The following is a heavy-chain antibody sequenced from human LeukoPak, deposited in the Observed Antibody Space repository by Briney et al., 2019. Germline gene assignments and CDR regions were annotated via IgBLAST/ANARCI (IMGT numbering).Heavy chain of an antibody. CDR3: ARVVAARAHMDV. J-gene: IGHJ6*03. D-gene: IGHD6-6*01. V-gene: IGHV1-2*02. Sequence: ASVKVSFKASGYTFTVYYMHWVRQAPGQGLEWMGWINPNSGGTNYAQKFQGRVTMTRDTSISTAYMELSRLRSDDTAVYYCARVVAARAHMDVWGKGTTVTVSS. CDR2: INPNSGGT. CDR1: GYTFTVYY.